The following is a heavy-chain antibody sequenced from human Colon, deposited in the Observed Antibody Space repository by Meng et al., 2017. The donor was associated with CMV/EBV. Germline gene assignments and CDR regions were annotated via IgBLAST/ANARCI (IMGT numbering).Heavy chain of an antibody. J-gene: IGHJ5*02. CDR1: GGSINTYY. Sequence: SETLFLTCTVSGGSINTYYWSWIRQPPGKGLEWIGYIYYTGSTKYNPSLKSRVTISIDTSKNQFSLKVSSVTAADTAVYYCAREWQDLNWLDTWGQGTLVTVSS. CDR2: IYYTGST. D-gene: IGHD5-24*01. CDR3: AREWQDLNWLDT. V-gene: IGHV4-59*01.